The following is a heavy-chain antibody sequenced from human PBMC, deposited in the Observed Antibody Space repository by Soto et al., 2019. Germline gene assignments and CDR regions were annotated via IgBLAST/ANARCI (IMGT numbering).Heavy chain of an antibody. CDR3: ASSSRYCNNVLCSTYYYRGMDV. CDR1: GGSFSGYY. Sequence: QVQLQQWGAGLLQPSETLSLTFAVYGGSFSGYYWRWMRPPPEKGQEWIRDINPTGSIYYSPSLKRRVTISVDTSENQFTLQLNSVTAEVTAVYSCASSSRYCNNVLCSTYYYRGMDVWGQGTTVTVSS. D-gene: IGHD2-8*01. CDR2: INPTGSI. V-gene: IGHV4-34*01. J-gene: IGHJ6*01.